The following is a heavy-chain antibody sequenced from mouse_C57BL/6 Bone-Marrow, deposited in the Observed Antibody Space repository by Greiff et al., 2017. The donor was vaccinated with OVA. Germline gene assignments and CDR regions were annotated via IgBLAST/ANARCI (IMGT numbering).Heavy chain of an antibody. CDR1: GYTFTSYW. CDR2: IDPSDSYT. CDR3: ARCYSYEYPLAY. D-gene: IGHD5-1*01. V-gene: IGHV1-50*01. J-gene: IGHJ3*01. Sequence: QVQLKQPGAELVKPGASVKLSCKASGYTFTSYWMQWVKQRPGQGLEWIGEIDPSDSYTNYNQKFKGKATLTVDTSSSTAYMQLSSLTSEDSAVYYCARCYSYEYPLAYWGQGTLVTVSA.